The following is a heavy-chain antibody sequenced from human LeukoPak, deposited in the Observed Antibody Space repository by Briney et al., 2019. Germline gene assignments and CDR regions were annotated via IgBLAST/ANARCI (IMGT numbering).Heavy chain of an antibody. Sequence: ASVKVSCKASGYTFTSYGISWVRQASGQGLEWMGWISAYNGNTNYAQKLQGRVTMTTDTSTSTAYMDLSRLRSDDTAVYYCARDRTTMIRGIYPGDYWGQGTLVTVSS. V-gene: IGHV1-18*01. CDR1: GYTFTSYG. J-gene: IGHJ4*02. CDR2: ISAYNGNT. CDR3: ARDRTTMIRGIYPGDY. D-gene: IGHD3-10*01.